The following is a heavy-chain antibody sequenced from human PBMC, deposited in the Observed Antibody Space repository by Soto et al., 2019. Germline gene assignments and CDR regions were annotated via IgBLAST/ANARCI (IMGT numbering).Heavy chain of an antibody. CDR1: GFTLSNAW. J-gene: IGHJ4*02. D-gene: IGHD2-15*01. Sequence: GSLRLSCAASGFTLSNAWMSWVRQAPGKGLEWVGRIKSKTDGGTTDYAAPVKGRFTISRDDSKNTLYLQMNSLKTEDTAVYYCTTDQKRAALPYFDYWGQGTLVTVSS. CDR3: TTDQKRAALPYFDY. CDR2: IKSKTDGGTT. V-gene: IGHV3-15*01.